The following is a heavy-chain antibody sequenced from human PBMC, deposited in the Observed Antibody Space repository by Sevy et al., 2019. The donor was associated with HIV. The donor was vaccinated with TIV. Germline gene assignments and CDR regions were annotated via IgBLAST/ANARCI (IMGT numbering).Heavy chain of an antibody. CDR1: GGTFSSYA. D-gene: IGHD3-22*01. J-gene: IGHJ4*02. V-gene: IGHV1-69*13. CDR2: IIPIFGTA. CDR3: ARDSGGTRYYYDSSGYYNSLWYFDY. Sequence: ASVKVSCKASGGTFSSYAISWVRQAPGQGLEWMGGIIPIFGTANYAQKFQGRVTITADESTSTAYMELSSLGSEDTAVYYCARDSGGTRYYYDSSGYYNSLWYFDYWGQGTLVTVSS.